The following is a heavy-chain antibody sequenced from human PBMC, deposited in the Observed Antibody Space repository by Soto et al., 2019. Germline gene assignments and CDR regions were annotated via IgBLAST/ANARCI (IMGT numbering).Heavy chain of an antibody. CDR1: GDTFSNFW. J-gene: IGHJ4*02. D-gene: IGHD6-13*01. CDR3: ARSPRSSPYFDY. CDR2: IYPGDSET. Sequence: GESLKISCQCSGDTFSNFWIAWVRQLPGKGLEYMGIIYPGDSETRYSPSFHGKVTISADRSIGTAYLQWSSLEASDSAFYFCARSPRSSPYFDYWGQGALVTVSS. V-gene: IGHV5-51*01.